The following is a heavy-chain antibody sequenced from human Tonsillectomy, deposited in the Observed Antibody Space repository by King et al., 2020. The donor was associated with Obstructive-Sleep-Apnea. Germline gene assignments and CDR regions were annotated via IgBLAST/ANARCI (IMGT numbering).Heavy chain of an antibody. CDR1: GFTFSDYY. V-gene: IGHV3-11*01. J-gene: IGHJ6*02. CDR3: AGDSGYIAAAVHGMDV. Sequence: VQLVESGGGLVKPGGSLRLSCAASGFTFSDYYMSWIRQAPGKGLEWVSYISSIGSTIYYADSVKGLFTISRDNAKNELYLQMNSLSAEDTAVYYCAGDSGYIAAAVHGMDVWGQGTTVTVSS. D-gene: IGHD6-13*01. CDR2: ISSIGSTI.